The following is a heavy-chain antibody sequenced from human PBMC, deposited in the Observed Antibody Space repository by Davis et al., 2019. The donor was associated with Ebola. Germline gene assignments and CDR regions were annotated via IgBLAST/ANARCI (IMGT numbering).Heavy chain of an antibody. Sequence: GGSLRLSCAASGFTFSGSAMHWVRQASGKGLEWVGRIRSKANSYAAAYAASVKGRFTISRDDSKNTAYLQMNSLKTEDTAVYYCSFTTPDAFDIWGQGTMVTVS. D-gene: IGHD1-14*01. CDR3: SFTTPDAFDI. CDR1: GFTFSGSA. CDR2: IRSKANSYAA. V-gene: IGHV3-73*01. J-gene: IGHJ3*02.